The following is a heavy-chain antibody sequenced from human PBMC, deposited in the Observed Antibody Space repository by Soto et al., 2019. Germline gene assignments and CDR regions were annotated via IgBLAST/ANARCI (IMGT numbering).Heavy chain of an antibody. V-gene: IGHV4-34*01. CDR3: ARGYVRRDIVRIGYCSGGSCYYYYYGMDV. D-gene: IGHD2-15*01. J-gene: IGHJ6*02. CDR1: GGSFSGYY. CDR2: INHSGST. Sequence: SETLSLTCAVYGGSFSGYYWSWIRQPPGKGLEWIGEINHSGSTNYNPSSKIRVTISVDTAKNQFSLKLSSVTAADTAVYYCARGYVRRDIVRIGYCSGGSCYYYYYGMDVWGQGTTVTVSS.